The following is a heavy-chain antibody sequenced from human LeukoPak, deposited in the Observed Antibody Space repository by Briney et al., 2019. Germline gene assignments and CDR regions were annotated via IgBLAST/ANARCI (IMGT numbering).Heavy chain of an antibody. D-gene: IGHD3-10*01. CDR1: GFTFSSYA. V-gene: IGHV3-23*01. Sequence: GGSLRLSCAASGFTFSSYAMSWVRQAPGKGLEWVSAISGSGGSTYYADSVKGRSTISRDNSKNTLSLQLNSLRVEDTAVYYCARSLLWVGFFDYWGQGTLVTVSS. CDR2: ISGSGGST. CDR3: ARSLLWVGFFDY. J-gene: IGHJ4*02.